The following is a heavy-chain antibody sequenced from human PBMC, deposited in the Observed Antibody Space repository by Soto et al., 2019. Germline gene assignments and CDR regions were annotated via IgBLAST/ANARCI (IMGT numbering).Heavy chain of an antibody. CDR3: ARDRGPDYGPNRFAFDI. D-gene: IGHD4-17*01. Sequence: QVQLQESGPGLVKPSETLSLTCTVSGGSISSYYWSWIRQPPGKGLEWIGYIYYSGSTNYNPSLNSLVTISVDTSKNQFPLKLSSVTAADTAVYYCARDRGPDYGPNRFAFDIWGQGTMVTVSS. V-gene: IGHV4-59*01. CDR1: GGSISSYY. CDR2: IYYSGST. J-gene: IGHJ3*02.